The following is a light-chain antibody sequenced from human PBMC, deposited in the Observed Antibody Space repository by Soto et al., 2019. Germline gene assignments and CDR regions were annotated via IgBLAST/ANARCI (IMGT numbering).Light chain of an antibody. CDR1: SSNIGNNA. V-gene: IGLV1-36*01. CDR3: AAWDDSLNAYV. J-gene: IGLJ1*01. Sequence: QSVLTQPPSVSEAPRQRVTISCSGSSSNIGNNAVNWSQQLPGQAPKIVIYYDDLLTSGVSDRFSGSKSGISASLAISDLQSDDEADYYCAAWDDSLNAYVFGPGTKLTVL. CDR2: YDD.